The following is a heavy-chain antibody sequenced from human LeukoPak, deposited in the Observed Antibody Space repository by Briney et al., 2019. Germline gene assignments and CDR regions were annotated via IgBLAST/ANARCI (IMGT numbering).Heavy chain of an antibody. Sequence: GGSLRLSCAASGFTFSSYAMSWVRQAPGKGLEWVANIKQDGSEKYYVDSVKGRFTISRDNAKNSLYLQMNSLRAEDTAVYYCARDLYYDFWSGSDAFDIWGQGTMVTVSS. CDR2: IKQDGSEK. CDR1: GFTFSSYA. J-gene: IGHJ3*02. D-gene: IGHD3-3*01. V-gene: IGHV3-7*03. CDR3: ARDLYYDFWSGSDAFDI.